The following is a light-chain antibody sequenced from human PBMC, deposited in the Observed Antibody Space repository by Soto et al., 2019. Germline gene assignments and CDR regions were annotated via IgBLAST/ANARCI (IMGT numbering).Light chain of an antibody. CDR3: AAWDDTLKRYV. V-gene: IGLV1-44*01. CDR1: NSNIASNT. Sequence: QSVLTQPPSASETPGQTVSISCSGSNSNIASNTVNWYQHLPGTAPKLLIYYNNQRPSGVPDRFSGSKSGTSASLAISALQSEDESDYYCAAWDDTLKRYVFGTGTKATVL. CDR2: YNN. J-gene: IGLJ1*01.